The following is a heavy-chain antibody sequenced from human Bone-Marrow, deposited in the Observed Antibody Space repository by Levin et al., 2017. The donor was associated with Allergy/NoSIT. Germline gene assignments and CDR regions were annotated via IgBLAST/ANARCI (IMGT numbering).Heavy chain of an antibody. J-gene: IGHJ4*02. CDR3: VRDGAFSSSWYERHYFDY. D-gene: IGHD2-2*01. V-gene: IGHV1-18*01. Sequence: ASVKVSCTTSGFTFSSYGFNWVRQAPGQGLEWLGRINVYSGNTHHAQTFHGRLTMTTDTSTNTAYMELRSLRSDDTAVYFCVRDGAFSSSWYERHYFDYWGQGTLVTVTS. CDR1: GFTFSSYG. CDR2: INVYSGNT.